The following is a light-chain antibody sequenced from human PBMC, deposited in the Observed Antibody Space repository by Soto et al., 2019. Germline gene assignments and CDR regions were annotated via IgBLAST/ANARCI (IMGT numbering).Light chain of an antibody. Sequence: LCGGRATVKDRVTISCRASEDINSRLAWYQQKPGNAPKLLIYAAFILQSGVPSRFSGYGSGTDFTLSISSLQPEDLATYYCQQADCLPISSADGTRLEIK. CDR3: QQADCLPIS. V-gene: IGKV1-12*01. J-gene: IGKJ5*01. CDR1: EDINSR. CDR2: AAF.